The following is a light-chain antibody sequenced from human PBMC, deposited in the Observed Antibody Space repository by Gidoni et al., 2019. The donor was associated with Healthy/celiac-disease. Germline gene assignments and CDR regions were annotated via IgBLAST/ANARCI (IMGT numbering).Light chain of an antibody. Sequence: ELVLTQSPATLSLSPGERATLSCRASQSVSSYLAWYQQKPGQAPSLLIYDASNRATGIPARFSGSGSGTDFTLTISSLEPEDFAGYYCQQRSNWPGLTFGGGTKVEIK. CDR3: QQRSNWPGLT. V-gene: IGKV3-11*01. CDR2: DAS. J-gene: IGKJ4*01. CDR1: QSVSSY.